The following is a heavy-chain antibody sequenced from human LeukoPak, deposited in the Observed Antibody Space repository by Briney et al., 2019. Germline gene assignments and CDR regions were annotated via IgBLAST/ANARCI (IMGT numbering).Heavy chain of an antibody. CDR1: GGSISSSNW. Sequence: SETLSLTCAVSGGSISSSNWWSWVRQPPGKGLEWIGEIYHSGSTNYNPSLKSRVTISVDRSKNQFSLKLSSVTAADTAVYYCARTADSFDVYSDNWGQGNLVTVSS. CDR3: ARTADSFDVYSDN. J-gene: IGHJ4*02. CDR2: IYHSGST. D-gene: IGHD1-14*01. V-gene: IGHV4-4*02.